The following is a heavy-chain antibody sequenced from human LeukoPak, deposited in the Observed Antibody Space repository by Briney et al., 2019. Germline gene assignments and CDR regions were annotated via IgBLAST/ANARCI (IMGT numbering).Heavy chain of an antibody. J-gene: IGHJ4*02. Sequence: SETLSLTCTVSGGSISSYYWSWIRQPPGRGLEWIGYIYYSGSTNYNPSLKSRVTISVDTSKNQFSLKLSSVTAADTAVYYCARDEGFGELLGYWGQGTLVTVSS. V-gene: IGHV4-59*01. CDR2: IYYSGST. CDR3: ARDEGFGELLGY. CDR1: GGSISSYY. D-gene: IGHD3-10*01.